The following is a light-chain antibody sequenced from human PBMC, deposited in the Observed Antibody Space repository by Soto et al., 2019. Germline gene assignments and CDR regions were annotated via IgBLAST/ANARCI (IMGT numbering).Light chain of an antibody. CDR2: DVA. CDR1: SGDVGGSNF. J-gene: IGLJ1*01. V-gene: IGLV2-14*03. Sequence: QSVLTQPASVSDSPGQSITSSFTGASGDVGGSNFVSWYQQHPGKPPKLIIYDVANRPSGVSNRFSGSKSGSTASLIISRLQTEDEADYYCVSHTSSTTYAFGTGTKV. CDR3: VSHTSSTTYA.